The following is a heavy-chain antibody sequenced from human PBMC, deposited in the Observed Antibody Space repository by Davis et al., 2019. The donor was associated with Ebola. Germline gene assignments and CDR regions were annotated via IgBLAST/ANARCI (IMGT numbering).Heavy chain of an antibody. CDR3: AREGYCTNGVCYTGWFDP. J-gene: IGHJ5*02. D-gene: IGHD2-8*01. CDR1: GGSISSYY. Sequence: SEILSLTCTVSGGSISSYYWSWIRQPPGKGLEWIGYIYYSGSTNYNPSLKSRVTISVDTSKNQFSLKLSSVTAADTAVYYCAREGYCTNGVCYTGWFDPWGQGTLVTVSS. V-gene: IGHV4-59*01. CDR2: IYYSGST.